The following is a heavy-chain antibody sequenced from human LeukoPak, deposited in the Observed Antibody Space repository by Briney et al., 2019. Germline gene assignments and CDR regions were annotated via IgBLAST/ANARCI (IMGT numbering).Heavy chain of an antibody. CDR1: GGSFSGYY. Sequence: SETLSLTCAVYGGSFSGYYWNWIRQPPGKGLEWIGEINHSGSTNYNPSLKSRVTISLDTSKNQFSLKLSSVTAADTAVYYCARGFWYDTSAFSGWGQGTLVTVSS. CDR3: ARGFWYDTSAFSG. V-gene: IGHV4-34*01. CDR2: INHSGST. D-gene: IGHD3-22*01. J-gene: IGHJ4*02.